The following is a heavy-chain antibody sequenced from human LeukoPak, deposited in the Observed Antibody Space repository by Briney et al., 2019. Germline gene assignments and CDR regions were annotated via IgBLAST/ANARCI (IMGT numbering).Heavy chain of an antibody. D-gene: IGHD3-10*01. CDR2: IYYTGNT. CDR1: GVSFSDYY. CDR3: TKSDGYGLIRI. J-gene: IGHJ3*02. Sequence: SETLSLTCAVYGVSFSDYYWGWIRQPPGKGLEWIGNIYYTGNTYYNSSLKSRVTISLDTSKNQFSLKVISMTAADTAAYYCTKSDGYGLIRICGRGTMVTVSS. V-gene: IGHV4-34*03.